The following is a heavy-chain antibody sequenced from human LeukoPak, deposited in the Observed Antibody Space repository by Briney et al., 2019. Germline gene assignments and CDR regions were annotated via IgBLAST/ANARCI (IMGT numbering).Heavy chain of an antibody. V-gene: IGHV4-39*01. J-gene: IGHJ4*02. Sequence: SETLSLTCTVSGGSISSSSYYWGWIRQPPGKGLEWIGSIYYSGSTYYNPSPKSRVTISVDTSKNQFSLKLSSVTAADTAVYYCARGEYYYDSSGRGFDYWGQGTLVTVSS. D-gene: IGHD3-22*01. CDR2: IYYSGST. CDR3: ARGEYYYDSSGRGFDY. CDR1: GGSISSSSYY.